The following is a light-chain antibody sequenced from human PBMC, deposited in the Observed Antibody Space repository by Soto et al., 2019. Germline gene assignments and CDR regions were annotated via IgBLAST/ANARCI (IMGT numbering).Light chain of an antibody. CDR2: EVT. V-gene: IGLV2-14*01. CDR3: SSYTAINTVT. CDR1: SSDVGGYNY. Sequence: QSALTQPASVSGSPGQSITISCTGTSSDVGGYNYVSWYQQHPGKGPKLMIYEVTNRPSGVSFRFSGSKSGNTASLTISGLQAEDEADYYCSSYTAINTVTFGGGTKLTV. J-gene: IGLJ2*01.